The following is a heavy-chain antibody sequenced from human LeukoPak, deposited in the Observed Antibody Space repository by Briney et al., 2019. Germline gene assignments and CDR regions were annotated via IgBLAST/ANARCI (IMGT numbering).Heavy chain of an antibody. D-gene: IGHD3-10*01. Sequence: GGSLRLSCAATGFTFSSYGMHWVRQAPGKGLEWVAFIQYDGSNKYYADSVKGRFTISRDNSKNTLYLHMNSLKAEDTAVYCCATGSWSYPRPFDYWGQGTLVTVSS. V-gene: IGHV3-30*02. CDR1: GFTFSSYG. CDR2: IQYDGSNK. CDR3: ATGSWSYPRPFDY. J-gene: IGHJ4*02.